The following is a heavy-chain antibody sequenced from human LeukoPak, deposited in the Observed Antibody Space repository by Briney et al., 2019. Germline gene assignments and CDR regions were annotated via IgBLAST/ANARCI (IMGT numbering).Heavy chain of an antibody. J-gene: IGHJ6*02. Sequence: ASVKVSCKASGYIFISYYMHWVRQAPGQGLEWMGITNPSGGSTSYAQKFQDRVTMTRDTSTSTAYMELSSLRSEDTAVYYCARYSMVRGVIAYYYGMDVWGQGTTVTVSS. V-gene: IGHV1-46*01. D-gene: IGHD3-10*01. CDR1: GYIFISYY. CDR3: ARYSMVRGVIAYYYGMDV. CDR2: TNPSGGST.